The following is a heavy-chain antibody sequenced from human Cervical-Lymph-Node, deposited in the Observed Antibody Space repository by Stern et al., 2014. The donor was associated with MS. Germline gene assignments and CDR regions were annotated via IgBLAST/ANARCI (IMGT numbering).Heavy chain of an antibody. CDR3: ATNVSSNGWYDY. V-gene: IGHV7-4-1*02. Sequence: QMQLGQSGAELKKPGASVKVSCKASGYTLTSYYMNWVRQAPGQGLEWMGLINTNTMNPTYAHVFTGRFVFSLHTSVSTAYLHISILKSEDTAVYYCATNVSSNGWYDYWGQGTLVTVSS. CDR2: INTNTMNP. D-gene: IGHD6-19*01. CDR1: GYTLTSYY. J-gene: IGHJ4*02.